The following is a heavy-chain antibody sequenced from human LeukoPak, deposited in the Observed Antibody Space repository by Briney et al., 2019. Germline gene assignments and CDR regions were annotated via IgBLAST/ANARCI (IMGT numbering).Heavy chain of an antibody. Sequence: GGSLRLSCAASGFTFCTYWMAWVRQGPGKGLEWVASIREDGSDYVASMKGRFAISRNNAKNSVYLQMNSLRAEDTAVYYCARDVSWGHFDYWGQGTLVTVSS. CDR1: GFTFCTYW. CDR2: IREDGS. V-gene: IGHV3-7*01. CDR3: ARDVSWGHFDY. J-gene: IGHJ4*02. D-gene: IGHD2-15*01.